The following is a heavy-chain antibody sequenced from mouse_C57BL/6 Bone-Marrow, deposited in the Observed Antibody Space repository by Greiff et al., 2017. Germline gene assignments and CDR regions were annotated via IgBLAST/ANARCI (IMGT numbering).Heavy chain of an antibody. V-gene: IGHV5-4*01. J-gene: IGHJ1*03. D-gene: IGHD1-1*01. CDR1: GFTFSSYA. CDR3: ARDEGYGSSYRYFDV. CDR2: ISDGGSYT. Sequence: EVKLVESGGGLVKPGGSLKLSCAASGFTFSSYAMSWVRQTPEKRLEWVATISDGGSYTYYPDNVKGRFTISRDNAKNNLYLQMSHRKSEDTAMYYCARDEGYGSSYRYFDVWGTGTTVTVSS.